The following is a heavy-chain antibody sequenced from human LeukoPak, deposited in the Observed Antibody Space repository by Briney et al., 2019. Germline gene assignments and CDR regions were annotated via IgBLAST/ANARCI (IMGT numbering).Heavy chain of an antibody. J-gene: IGHJ4*01. D-gene: IGHD5-12*01. CDR3: AIDRGEYNAYDQNFDY. CDR2: ITSGSSYM. CDR1: GFTFSSYS. V-gene: IGHV3-21*01. Sequence: PGGSLRLSCAASGFTFSSYSMSWVRQAPGKGLEWVSSITSGSSYMYYADSVKGRFTIARDNAKNSLYLQMNSLRVEDTAVYYCAIDRGEYNAYDQNFDYWGQGTLVSVSS.